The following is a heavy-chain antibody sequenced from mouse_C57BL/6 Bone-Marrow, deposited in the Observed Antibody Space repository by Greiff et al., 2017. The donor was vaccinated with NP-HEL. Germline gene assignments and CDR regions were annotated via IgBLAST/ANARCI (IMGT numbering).Heavy chain of an antibody. Sequence: QVQLQQSGAELVKPGASVKLSCKASGYTFTSYWMHWVKQRPGQGLEWIGMIHPNSGSTNYNEKFKSKATLTVDKSSSTAYMQLSSLTSEDSAVYYCAYYGSSDYYAMDYWGQGTSVTVSS. CDR3: AYYGSSDYYAMDY. J-gene: IGHJ4*01. V-gene: IGHV1-64*01. CDR1: GYTFTSYW. D-gene: IGHD1-1*01. CDR2: IHPNSGST.